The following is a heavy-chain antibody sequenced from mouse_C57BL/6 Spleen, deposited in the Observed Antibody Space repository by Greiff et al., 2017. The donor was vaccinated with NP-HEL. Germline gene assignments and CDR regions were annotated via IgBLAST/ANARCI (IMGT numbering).Heavy chain of an antibody. V-gene: IGHV1-82*01. CDR2: IFPGDGYT. CDR1: GYKFTSSW. Sequence: QVQLQQSGPELVKPGASVTLSCKASGYKFTSSWMNWVKQRPGKGLEWIGRIFPGDGYTKYNGKFQGKATLTADKSSSTASMQLSSLTSEDSAVYFCARRVAGYFDYWGQGTTLTVSS. J-gene: IGHJ2*01. CDR3: ARRVAGYFDY. D-gene: IGHD1-1*02.